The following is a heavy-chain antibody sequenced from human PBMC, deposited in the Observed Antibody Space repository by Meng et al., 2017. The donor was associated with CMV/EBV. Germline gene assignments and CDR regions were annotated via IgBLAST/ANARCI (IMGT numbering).Heavy chain of an antibody. J-gene: IGHJ6*02. V-gene: IGHV3-21*01. CDR2: ISSSSSYI. CDR3: ARDSLYGGYYYGMDV. CDR1: GFTFSSYS. D-gene: IGHD2/OR15-2a*01. Sequence: GESLKISCAASGFTFSSYSMNWVRQAPGKGLEWVSSISSSSSYIYYADSVKGRFTISRDNAKNSLYLQMNSLRAEDTAVYYCARDSLYGGYYYGMDVWGQGTTVTVSS.